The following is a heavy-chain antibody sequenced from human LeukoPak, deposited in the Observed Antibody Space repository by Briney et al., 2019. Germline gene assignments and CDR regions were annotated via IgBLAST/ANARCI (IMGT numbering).Heavy chain of an antibody. CDR3: ARDWYGSGEHQNENDY. CDR2: IIPILGIA. D-gene: IGHD3-10*01. CDR1: GGTFSSYA. J-gene: IGHJ4*02. Sequence: VASVKVSCKASGGTFSSYAISWVRQAPGQGLEWMGRIIPILGIANYAQKFQGRVTITADKSTSTAYMELSSLRSEDTAVYYCARDWYGSGEHQNENDYWGQGTLVTVSS. V-gene: IGHV1-69*04.